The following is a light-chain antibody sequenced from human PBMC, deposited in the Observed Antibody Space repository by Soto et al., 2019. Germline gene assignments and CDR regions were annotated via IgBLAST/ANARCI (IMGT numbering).Light chain of an antibody. CDR2: DVS. V-gene: IGLV2-14*01. Sequence: QSALTQPASVSGSPGQSITISCTGTSSDVGGYNYVSWYQQHPGKAPKLIIYDVSNRPSGVSNRFSGSKSGNTASLTISGLQAEDEADYYCSSYTSSSTRVVFGGGTKVTV. J-gene: IGLJ2*01. CDR3: SSYTSSSTRVV. CDR1: SSDVGGYNY.